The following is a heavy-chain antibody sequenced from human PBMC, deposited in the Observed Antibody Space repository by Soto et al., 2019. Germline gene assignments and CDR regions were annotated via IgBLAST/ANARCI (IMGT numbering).Heavy chain of an antibody. D-gene: IGHD2-2*01. CDR3: ARDSPLGYCSSTSCYLQYGMDV. CDR2: ISAYNGNT. V-gene: IGHV1-18*01. J-gene: IGHJ6*02. Sequence: GASVKVSCKASGYSFTSYGISWVRQAPGQGLERMGWISAYNGNTNYAQKLQGRVTMTTDTSTSTAYMELRSLRSDDTAVYYCARDSPLGYCSSTSCYLQYGMDVWGQGTTVTVSS. CDR1: GYSFTSYG.